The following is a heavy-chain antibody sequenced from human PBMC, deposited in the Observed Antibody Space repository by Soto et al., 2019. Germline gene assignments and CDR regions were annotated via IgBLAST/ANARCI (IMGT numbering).Heavy chain of an antibody. V-gene: IGHV3-15*07. CDR3: TTKIFVVVIIYYYYGRDV. CDR2: ITSKTEGGTT. D-gene: IGHD3-3*01. Sequence: EVQLVESGGGLLTPGGSLRLCCAASGFTFRNDWMNWVRQAPGKGLEWVGRITSKTEGGTTDYAAPVKGRFTISRDDSKNTLYLQMNSLKTVDTDVYYCTTKIFVVVIIYYYYGRDVWGQGTTVTVS. CDR1: GFTFRNDW. J-gene: IGHJ6*02.